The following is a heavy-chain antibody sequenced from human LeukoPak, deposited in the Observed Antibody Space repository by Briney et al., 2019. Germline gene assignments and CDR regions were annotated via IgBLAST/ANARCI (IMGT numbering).Heavy chain of an antibody. CDR2: ISSSGSTI. CDR1: AFTFSSYT. CDR3: AKASSRCYRRYDF. V-gene: IGHV3-48*04. J-gene: IGHJ4*02. Sequence: GGSLRLSCAASAFTFSSYTMHWVRQAPGKGLEWVSYISSSGSTIYYADSVKGRFTISRDNAKNSLYLQMNSLRAEDTAVYYCAKASSRCYRRYDFWGQGTLVTVSS. D-gene: IGHD3-22*01.